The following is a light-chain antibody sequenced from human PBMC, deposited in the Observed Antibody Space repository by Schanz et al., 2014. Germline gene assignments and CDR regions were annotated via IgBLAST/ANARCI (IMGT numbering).Light chain of an antibody. CDR1: QSISTY. CDR3: QQRSNWPPT. J-gene: IGKJ4*01. CDR2: DAS. V-gene: IGKV3-11*01. Sequence: EILLTQSPATLSLSPGERATLSCRASQSISTYLAWYQHKPGQGPRLLISDASNRATGTPARFSGSGSGTDFTLTISSLQSEDFAVYYCQQRSNWPPTFGGGTKVEIK.